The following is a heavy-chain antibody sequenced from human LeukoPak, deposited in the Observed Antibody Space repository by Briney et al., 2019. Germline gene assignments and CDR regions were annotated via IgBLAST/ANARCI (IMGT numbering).Heavy chain of an antibody. CDR2: IIPILGIA. CDR3: ARLGASYTAVPSG. CDR1: GGTFSSYA. D-gene: IGHD5-18*01. Sequence: GASVKVSCKASGGTFSSYAISWVRQAPGQGLEWVGRIIPILGIANYAQKFQGRVTITADKSTSTAYMELSSLRSEDTAVYYCARLGASYTAVPSGWGQGTLVTVSS. V-gene: IGHV1-69*04. J-gene: IGHJ4*02.